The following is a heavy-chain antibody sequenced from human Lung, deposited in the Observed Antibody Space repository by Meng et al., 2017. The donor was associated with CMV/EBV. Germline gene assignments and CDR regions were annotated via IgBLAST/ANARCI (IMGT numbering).Heavy chain of an antibody. Sequence: GESLKISCADSTLTFRSYWMSWVRQAPGNGLEWVANIKQDGSEKFYADSVKGRFTISRDNAQKSLYLEMSNLRVEDTAVYYCAKDGGARGHKAYWGQGTTVTVSS. CDR2: IKQDGSEK. J-gene: IGHJ6*02. D-gene: IGHD3-16*01. V-gene: IGHV3-7*04. CDR1: TLTFRSYW. CDR3: AKDGGARGHKAY.